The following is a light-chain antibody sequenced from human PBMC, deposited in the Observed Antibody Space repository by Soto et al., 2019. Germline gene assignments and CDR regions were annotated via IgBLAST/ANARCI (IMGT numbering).Light chain of an antibody. CDR1: QSISSN. Sequence: EIVMTHSPATLSVSPRERGTLXWRASQSISSNLAWYQQKPGQAPRLLMFRTSSRATGFPARFSGSGSGTEFTLAISSLQSEDFAVYYCQHYNNWLGTFGQGTKVDI. J-gene: IGKJ1*01. V-gene: IGKV3-15*01. CDR2: RTS. CDR3: QHYNNWLGT.